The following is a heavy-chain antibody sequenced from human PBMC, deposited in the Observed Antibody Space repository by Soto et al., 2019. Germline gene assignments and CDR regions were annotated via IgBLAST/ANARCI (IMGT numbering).Heavy chain of an antibody. CDR1: GGSMSSSNW. J-gene: IGHJ4*02. CDR2: THHSGRT. V-gene: IGHV4-4*02. CDR3: ARRWGRTFDY. Sequence: GTLSLTCTVSGGSMSSSNWWNWVRQPPGKGLEWIGETHHSGRTNYNPSLKSRVTISVDTSKNQFSLKLSSVTAADTAVYYCARRWGRTFDYWGQGTLVTVSS. D-gene: IGHD7-27*01.